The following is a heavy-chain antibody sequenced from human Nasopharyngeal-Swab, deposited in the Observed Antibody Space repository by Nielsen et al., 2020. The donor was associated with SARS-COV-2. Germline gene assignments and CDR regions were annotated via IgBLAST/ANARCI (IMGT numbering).Heavy chain of an antibody. J-gene: IGHJ4*02. CDR1: GGSISSYY. D-gene: IGHD1-26*01. V-gene: IGHV4-59*12. CDR2: FYYSGIT. CDR3: AREVVGGLVDS. Sequence: SETLSLTCTASGGSISSYYWSWIRQFPGKGLEWTGYFYYSGITNYNPSLKSRVTLLIDTSKHQFSLKLSSVTAADTGVYYCAREVVGGLVDSWGQGILVTVSS.